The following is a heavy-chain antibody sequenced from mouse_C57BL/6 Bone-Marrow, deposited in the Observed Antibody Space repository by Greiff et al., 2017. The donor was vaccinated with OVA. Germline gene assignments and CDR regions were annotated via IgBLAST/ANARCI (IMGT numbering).Heavy chain of an antibody. CDR2: IAPSDSYI. J-gene: IGHJ2*02. V-gene: IGHV1-59*01. D-gene: IGHD1-1*01. CDR3: AHYGSRLYLHY. CDR1: GYTFTNSW. Sequence: QVQLQQPGAELVRPGTSVKLSCKASGYTFTNSWMHWVKQRPGQGLEWIGVIAPSDSYINYNPKFKGRATLTVDTSSSTAYMHLSSLTSEDSAVYYCAHYGSRLYLHYWGQGTSLTVSS.